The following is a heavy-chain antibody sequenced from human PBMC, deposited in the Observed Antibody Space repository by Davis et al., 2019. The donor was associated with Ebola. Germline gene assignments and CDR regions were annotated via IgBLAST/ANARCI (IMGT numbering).Heavy chain of an antibody. D-gene: IGHD2-2*01. CDR2: IIPILGIA. J-gene: IGHJ4*02. CDR1: GGTFSSYA. V-gene: IGHV1-69*04. CDR3: ARGDCSSTSCYLHFDY. Sequence: SVKVSCKASGGTFSSYAISWVRQAPGQGLEWMGRIIPILGIANYAQKFQGRVTITADKSTSTAYMELSSLRTEDTAVYYCARGDCSSTSCYLHFDYWGQGTLVTVSS.